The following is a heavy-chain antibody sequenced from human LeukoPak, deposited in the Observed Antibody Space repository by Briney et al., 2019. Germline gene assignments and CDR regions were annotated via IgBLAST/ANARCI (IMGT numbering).Heavy chain of an antibody. CDR3: ARGGYYPDY. CDR1: GFTFSSYE. J-gene: IGHJ4*02. CDR2: ISSSGSTI. V-gene: IGHV3-48*03. Sequence: GGSLRLSCAASGFTFSSYEMNWVGQAPGEGLEWVSYISSSGSTIYYADSVKGRFTISRDNAKNSLYLQMNSLRAEDTAVYYCARGGYYPDYWGQGTLVTVSS. D-gene: IGHD3-22*01.